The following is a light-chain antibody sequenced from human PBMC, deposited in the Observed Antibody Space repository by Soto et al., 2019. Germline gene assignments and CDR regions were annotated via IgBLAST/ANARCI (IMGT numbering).Light chain of an antibody. CDR1: SSDVGGYKH. CDR3: SSFTTTSTLV. Sequence: QSALTQPASVSGSPGQSITISCTGTSSDVGGYKHVSWYQHHPGKAPKLMMRDVSNRPSGVSNRFSGSKSGNTASLTISGLQAEDEADYYCSSFTTTSTLVFGGGTKLTVL. J-gene: IGLJ2*01. V-gene: IGLV2-14*03. CDR2: DVS.